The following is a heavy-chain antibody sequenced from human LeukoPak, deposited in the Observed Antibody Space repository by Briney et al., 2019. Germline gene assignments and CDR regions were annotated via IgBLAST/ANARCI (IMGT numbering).Heavy chain of an antibody. J-gene: IGHJ4*02. D-gene: IGHD6-19*01. CDR3: ARFSGWSFFFDY. V-gene: IGHV4-59*01. CDR1: GGSMSHYY. CDR2: IYYIGST. Sequence: NPSETLSLTCTVSGGSMSHYYWSWIRQPPGKGLEWIGYIYYIGSTNYNPSFKSRVTISVDTSKNQFSLKLNSVTAADTAVYYCARFSGWSFFFDYWGQGTQVTVSS.